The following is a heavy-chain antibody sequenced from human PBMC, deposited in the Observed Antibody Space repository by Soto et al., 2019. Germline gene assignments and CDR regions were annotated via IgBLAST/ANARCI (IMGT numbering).Heavy chain of an antibody. V-gene: IGHV3-74*03. D-gene: IGHD1-1*01. CDR2: IKPDGSRT. CDR1: GFTFSSYW. CDR3: ARDNNWSYDS. J-gene: IGHJ4*02. Sequence: GGSLRLSCAASGFTFSSYWMHWVRQAPGEGLVWVSYIKPDGSRTKDADSVKGRFTISRDNARNTLYLRMNSLRAEDTAVYYCARDNNWSYDSWGRGTLVTDS.